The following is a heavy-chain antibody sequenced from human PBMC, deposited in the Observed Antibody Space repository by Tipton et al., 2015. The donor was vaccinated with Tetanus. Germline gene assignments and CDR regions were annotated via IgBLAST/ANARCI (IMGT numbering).Heavy chain of an antibody. D-gene: IGHD1-1*01. J-gene: IGHJ6*02. Sequence: TLSLTCAVSGVSIRSSTYFWGWIRQPPGKGLEWIGHIFYTGSSHYNPSFESRVTISVDTSKNQFSLNLSSVTAADTAVYFCARRSLTNYGLDVWGQGTPVTVSS. CDR1: GVSIRSSTYF. CDR2: IFYTGSS. CDR3: ARRSLTNYGLDV. V-gene: IGHV4-39*01.